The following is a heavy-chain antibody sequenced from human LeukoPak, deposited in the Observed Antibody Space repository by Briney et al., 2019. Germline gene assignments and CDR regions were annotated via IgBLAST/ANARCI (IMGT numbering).Heavy chain of an antibody. J-gene: IGHJ4*02. CDR1: GYTFTSYD. D-gene: IGHD3-22*01. CDR2: MNPNSGNT. CDR3: ARDPYYYDANPRDDY. V-gene: IGHV1-8*01. Sequence: ASVKVSCKASGYTFTSYDINWVRQATGQGLEWMGWMNPNSGNTGYAQKFQGRVTITGDESTSTAYMELSSLRSEDTAVYYCARDPYYYDANPRDDYWGQGTLVTVSS.